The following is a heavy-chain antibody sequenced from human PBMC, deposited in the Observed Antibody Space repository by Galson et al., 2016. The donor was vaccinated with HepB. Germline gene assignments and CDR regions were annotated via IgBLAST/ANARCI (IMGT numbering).Heavy chain of an antibody. CDR1: GYTFTSYT. J-gene: IGHJ6*03. V-gene: IGHV1-3*01. CDR3: ARVLTGYSIRWSPYYMDV. D-gene: IGHD6-13*01. CDR2: INGYNANS. Sequence: SVKVSCKASGYTFTSYTMHWVRQAPGQRLEWMGWINGYNANSKYSQKFQGRVTITRDTSASTTYMALSSLRYEDTAVYYCARVLTGYSIRWSPYYMDVWGKGTTVTVSS.